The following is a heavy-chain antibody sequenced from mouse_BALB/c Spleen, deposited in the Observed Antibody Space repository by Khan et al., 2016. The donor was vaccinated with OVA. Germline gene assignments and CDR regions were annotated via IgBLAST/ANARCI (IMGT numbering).Heavy chain of an antibody. V-gene: IGHV1S137*01. J-gene: IGHJ3*01. CDR1: GYTFTDYA. CDR3: ARGGKFAY. CDR2: ISSYYGDP. Sequence: QVRLQQSGAELVRPGVSLKISCKGSGYTFTDYAMHWVKQSHAKSLEWIGVISSYYGDPDYNQKFKGKATMTVDRSSSTAYMELARLTSEDSAIYYYARGGKFAYWGQGTLVTVSA. D-gene: IGHD1-1*02.